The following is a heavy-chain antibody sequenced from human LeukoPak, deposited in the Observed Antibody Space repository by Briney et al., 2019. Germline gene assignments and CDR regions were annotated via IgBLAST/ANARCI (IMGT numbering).Heavy chain of an antibody. J-gene: IGHJ6*03. CDR1: GYTFTGYY. D-gene: IGHD4-11*01. CDR3: ARDRGTTVTPLGFYYYYMDV. CDR2: INPNSGGT. Sequence: SVKVSCKASGYTFTGYYMHWLRQAPGQGLEWMGRINPNSGGTNYAQKFQGRVTMTRDTSISTAYMELSRLRSDDTAVYYCARDRGTTVTPLGFYYYYMDVWGKGTTVTVSS. V-gene: IGHV1-2*06.